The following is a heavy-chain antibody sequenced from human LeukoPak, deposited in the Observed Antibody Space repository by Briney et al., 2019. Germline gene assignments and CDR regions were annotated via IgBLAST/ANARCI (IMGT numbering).Heavy chain of an antibody. V-gene: IGHV3-48*03. CDR1: GFTFSSYE. Sequence: GGSLRLSCAASGFTFSSYEMNWVRQAPGKGLEWVSYISSSGSTIYYAGSVKGRFTISRDNAKNSLYLQMNSLRAEDTAVYYCASAIAAAGTDFDYWGQGTLVTVSS. D-gene: IGHD6-13*01. CDR3: ASAIAAAGTDFDY. J-gene: IGHJ4*02. CDR2: ISSSGSTI.